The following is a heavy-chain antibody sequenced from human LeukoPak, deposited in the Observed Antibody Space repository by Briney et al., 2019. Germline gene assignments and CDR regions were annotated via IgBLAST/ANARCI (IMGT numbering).Heavy chain of an antibody. J-gene: IGHJ4*02. CDR1: GGAFSVYY. V-gene: IGHV4-34*01. CDR2: INHSGST. D-gene: IGHD5-18*01. CDR3: ARGRKRGYSYGYYDY. Sequence: SETLSLTSALYGGAFSVYYCSWIRHPPEKGLEWIGEINHSGSTNYNPSLKSRVTISVDTSKHQFSLKLSSVTAADTAVYYCARGRKRGYSYGYYDYWGQGTLVTVSS.